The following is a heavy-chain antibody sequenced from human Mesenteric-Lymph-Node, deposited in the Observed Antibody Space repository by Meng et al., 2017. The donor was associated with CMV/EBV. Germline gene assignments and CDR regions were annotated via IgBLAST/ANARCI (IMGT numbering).Heavy chain of an antibody. CDR3: ARDGFAAIPFDS. Sequence: GESLKISCAASGFTFSYYWMSWVRQAPGKGLEWVSYISRGSGFMYYADSVKGRFTISRDNAKNSLYLQMNSLGAEDTAVYFCARDGFAAIPFDSWGQGTLVTVSS. V-gene: IGHV3-21*04. CDR2: ISRGSGFM. CDR1: GFTFSYYW. D-gene: IGHD2-21*01. J-gene: IGHJ4*02.